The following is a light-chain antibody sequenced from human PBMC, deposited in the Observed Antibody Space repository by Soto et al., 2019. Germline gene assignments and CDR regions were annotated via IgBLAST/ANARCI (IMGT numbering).Light chain of an antibody. V-gene: IGLV2-23*02. J-gene: IGLJ1*01. CDR3: CSYAGSSTYV. CDR2: EVS. CDR1: SSDVGSYNL. Sequence: QSALTQPASVSGSPGQSITISCTGTSSDVGSYNLVSWYQQHPGKAPKLMIYEVSKRPSGVSSRFSGSKSGNTASLTISGLQAEDEAVYYCCSYAGSSTYVFGTGTKVTVL.